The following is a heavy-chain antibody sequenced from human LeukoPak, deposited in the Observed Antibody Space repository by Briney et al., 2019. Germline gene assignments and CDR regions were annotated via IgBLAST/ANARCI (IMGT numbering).Heavy chain of an antibody. V-gene: IGHV1-69*05. J-gene: IGHJ5*02. Sequence: PMASVKVSCKASGGTFSSHAISWLRQAPGQGLEWIGRIIPIFGTANYAQKFQGRVTITTDESTSTAYMELSSLRSEDTAVYYCARDPAYYDSSGYYYPSWFDPWGQGTLVTVSS. CDR1: GGTFSSHA. CDR2: IIPIFGTA. D-gene: IGHD3-22*01. CDR3: ARDPAYYDSSGYYYPSWFDP.